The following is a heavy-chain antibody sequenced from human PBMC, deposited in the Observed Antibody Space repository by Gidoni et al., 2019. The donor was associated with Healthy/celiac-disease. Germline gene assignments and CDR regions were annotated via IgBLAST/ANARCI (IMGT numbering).Heavy chain of an antibody. CDR2: RSYVGSNN. D-gene: IGHD6-19*01. CDR1: GFTFSRYA. CDR3: ARDLSEQLLFRGTLDY. V-gene: IGHV3-30-3*01. Sequence: QVQLVESGGGVVPPGRSLRLSCAASGFTFSRYAMQWVRQAPGKGLEWVAVRSYVGSNNYYAASVKGRFTISSDNSKNTLYLQMNSLRAEDTAVYYCARDLSEQLLFRGTLDYWGQGTLVTVSS. J-gene: IGHJ4*02.